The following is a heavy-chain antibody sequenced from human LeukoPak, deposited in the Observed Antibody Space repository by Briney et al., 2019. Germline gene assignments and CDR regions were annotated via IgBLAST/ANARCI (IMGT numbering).Heavy chain of an antibody. D-gene: IGHD3-22*01. CDR1: GAAINNYG. CDR3: ASLGGYYESSNSSQLETFDI. J-gene: IGHJ3*02. V-gene: IGHV4-59*01. CDR2: IHTSGSS. Sequence: SETLSLSCAVSGAAINNYGLSWIRQPPGKGLEWVGYIHTSGSSNYYPSLKSRATFSVDKSDNQLSVRLNSVTAAATAVYYCASLGGYYESSNSSQLETFDIWGQGTMVIVSS.